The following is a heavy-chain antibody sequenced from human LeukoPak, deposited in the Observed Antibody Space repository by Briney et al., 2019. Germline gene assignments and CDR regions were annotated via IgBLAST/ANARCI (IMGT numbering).Heavy chain of an antibody. Sequence: SQTLSLTCAVSGGSISSGGYSWSWIRQPPGKGLEWIGYIYHSGSSYYNPSLRSRVTISVDRSKNQFSLKLSSVTAADTAVYYCARVWGGSYFDYWGQGTLVTVSS. V-gene: IGHV4-30-2*01. CDR1: GGSISSGGYS. CDR3: ARVWGGSYFDY. J-gene: IGHJ4*02. D-gene: IGHD1-26*01. CDR2: IYHSGSS.